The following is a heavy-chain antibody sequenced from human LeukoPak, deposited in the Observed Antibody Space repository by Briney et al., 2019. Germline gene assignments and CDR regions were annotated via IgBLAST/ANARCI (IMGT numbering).Heavy chain of an antibody. CDR1: GGSIISHL. D-gene: IGHD2-15*01. CDR2: ISTSGST. CDR3: VRVDERYCSGGICYSIFDQ. J-gene: IGHJ4*02. V-gene: IGHV4-4*07. Sequence: PSETLSLTCTVSGGSIISHLWSWVRQPAGEGLEWIGRISTSGSTNYNPSLASRVTMSVDTSKSQFSLRLSSVTAADTAVYYCVRVDERYCSGGICYSIFDQWGQGTLVTVSS.